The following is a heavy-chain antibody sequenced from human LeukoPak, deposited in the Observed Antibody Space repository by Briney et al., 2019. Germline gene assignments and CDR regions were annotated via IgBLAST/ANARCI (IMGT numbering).Heavy chain of an antibody. CDR1: GFTFSSYG. Sequence: GGSLRLSCAASGFTFSSYGMHWVRQAPGKGLEWVGLTKIKTDDGTPDYAALVKGRFTISRDDSKNTVYLEMNSLETEDTAVYYCISGGGTADYWGQGTLVSVSS. V-gene: IGHV3-15*01. J-gene: IGHJ4*02. CDR2: TKIKTDDGTP. CDR3: ISGGGTADY. D-gene: IGHD1-1*01.